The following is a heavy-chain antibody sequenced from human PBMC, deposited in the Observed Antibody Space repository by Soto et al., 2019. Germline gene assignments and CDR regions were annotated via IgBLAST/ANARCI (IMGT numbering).Heavy chain of an antibody. D-gene: IGHD7-27*01. CDR1: GFTFEDYG. J-gene: IGHJ4*02. V-gene: IGHV3-20*04. CDR2: INWNASTT. CDR3: ARRSPGNFDY. Sequence: EVQLVQSGGGVVRPGESLRLSCAASGFTFEDYGMTWVRQAPGKGLEWVSGINWNASTTSYADSVKGRFTVSRDNAKNSLFLQMNSLRAEDTAFCYCARRSPGNFDYWGQGTLVTVSS.